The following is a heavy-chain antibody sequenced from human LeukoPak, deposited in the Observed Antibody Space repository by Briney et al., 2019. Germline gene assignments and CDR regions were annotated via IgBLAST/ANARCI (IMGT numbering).Heavy chain of an antibody. D-gene: IGHD4-17*01. J-gene: IGHJ4*02. CDR3: AKSLAVYGDYVWEYFDY. CDR2: IYYSGST. Sequence: SETLSLTCTVSGGSISSGDYYWSWIRQPPGKGLEWIGYIYYSGSTYYNPSLKSRVTISVDTSKNQFSLKLSSVTAADTAVYYCAKSLAVYGDYVWEYFDYWGQGTLVTVSS. CDR1: GGSISSGDYY. V-gene: IGHV4-30-4*01.